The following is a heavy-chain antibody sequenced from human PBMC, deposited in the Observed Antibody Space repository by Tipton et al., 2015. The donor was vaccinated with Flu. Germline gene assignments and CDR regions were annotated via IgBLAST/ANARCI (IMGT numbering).Heavy chain of an antibody. D-gene: IGHD4-17*01. J-gene: IGHJ6*02. Sequence: GSLRLSCAASGFTFSSYAMSWVRQAPGKGLEWVSAISGSGGSTYYADSVKGRFTISRDNSKNTLYLQMNSLRAEDTAVYYCAKDTTVTSYYYYYYGMDVWGQGTTVTVSS. CDR1: GFTFSSYA. V-gene: IGHV3-23*01. CDR3: AKDTTVTSYYYYYYGMDV. CDR2: ISGSGGST.